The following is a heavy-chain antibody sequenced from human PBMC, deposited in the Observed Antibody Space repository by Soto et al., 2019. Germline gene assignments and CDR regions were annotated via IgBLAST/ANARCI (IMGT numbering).Heavy chain of an antibody. D-gene: IGHD3-10*01. V-gene: IGHV4-31*03. Sequence: QVQLQESGPGLVKPSQTLSLTCTVSGGSISSGGYYWSWIRQHPGKRLEWIGYIYYSGSTYYNPSLKSRVTISVDTSKNQFSLKLSSVTAAGTVVYDCAGWSSCYGSGRIDYWGQGTLVTVSS. J-gene: IGHJ4*02. CDR1: GGSISSGGYY. CDR2: IYYSGST. CDR3: AGWSSCYGSGRIDY.